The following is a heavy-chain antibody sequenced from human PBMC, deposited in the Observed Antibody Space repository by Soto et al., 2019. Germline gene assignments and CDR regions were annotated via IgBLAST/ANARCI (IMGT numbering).Heavy chain of an antibody. CDR2: MNPNSGNT. V-gene: IGHV1-8*01. CDR1: GYTFTSYD. Sequence: QVQLVQSGAEVKKPGASVKVSCKASGYTFTSYDINWVRQATGQGLEWMGWMNPNSGNTGYAQKFQGRVTKTRNTSISTAYMERSSLRSEDTAVYYCARASVLRFLEWPHYYYGMDVWGQGTTVTVSS. D-gene: IGHD3-3*01. CDR3: ARASVLRFLEWPHYYYGMDV. J-gene: IGHJ6*02.